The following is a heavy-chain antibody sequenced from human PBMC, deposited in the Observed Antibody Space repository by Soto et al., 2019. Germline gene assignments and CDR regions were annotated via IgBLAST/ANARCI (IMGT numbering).Heavy chain of an antibody. D-gene: IGHD3-3*01. Sequence: LGESLKISCKGSGYSFTSYWIGWVRQMPGKGLEWMGIIYPGDSDTRYSPSFQGQVTISADKSISTAYLQWSSLKASDTAMYYCARQYLPYDFWSGYYPNDAFDIWGQGTMVTV. V-gene: IGHV5-51*01. CDR2: IYPGDSDT. CDR3: ARQYLPYDFWSGYYPNDAFDI. CDR1: GYSFTSYW. J-gene: IGHJ3*02.